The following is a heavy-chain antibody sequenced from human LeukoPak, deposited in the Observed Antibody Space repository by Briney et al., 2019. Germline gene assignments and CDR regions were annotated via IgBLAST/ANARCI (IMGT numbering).Heavy chain of an antibody. Sequence: GGSLRLSCAASGFTFSNYSMNWVRQAPGKGLEWVSAISSSSSYIYYADSVKGRFTISRDNAKNSLYLQMNSMRAADTAVYYCARLTMVRGVIIQHSHGNYYYYMDVWGKGTTVTISS. CDR2: ISSSSSYI. J-gene: IGHJ6*03. CDR1: GFTFSNYS. V-gene: IGHV3-21*01. CDR3: ARLTMVRGVIIQHSHGNYYYYMDV. D-gene: IGHD3-10*01.